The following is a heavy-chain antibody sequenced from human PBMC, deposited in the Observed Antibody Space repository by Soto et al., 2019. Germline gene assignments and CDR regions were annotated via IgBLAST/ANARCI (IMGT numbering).Heavy chain of an antibody. V-gene: IGHV3-30*18. CDR2: ISYDGSNK. D-gene: IGHD6-19*01. J-gene: IGHJ6*02. CDR3: ANSIAVAGMDV. CDR1: GFTFSSYG. Sequence: PGGSLRLSCAASGFTFSSYGMHWVRQAPGKGLEWVAVISYDGSNKYYADSVKGRFTISRDNSKNTLYLQMNSLRAEDTAVYYCANSIAVAGMDVWGQGTTVTV.